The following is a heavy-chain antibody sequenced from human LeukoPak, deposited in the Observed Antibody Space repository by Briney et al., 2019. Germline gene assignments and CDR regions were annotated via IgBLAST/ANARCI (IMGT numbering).Heavy chain of an antibody. J-gene: IGHJ6*03. CDR2: IYHSGST. D-gene: IGHD6-13*01. Sequence: SETLPLTCTVSGYSISSGYYWGWIRQPPGKGLEWIGSIYHSGSTYYNPSLKSRVTISVDTSKNQFSLKLSSVTAADTAVYYCASSLAGSSRVLYYYMDVWGKGTTVTVSS. CDR1: GYSISSGYY. CDR3: ASSLAGSSRVLYYYMDV. V-gene: IGHV4-38-2*02.